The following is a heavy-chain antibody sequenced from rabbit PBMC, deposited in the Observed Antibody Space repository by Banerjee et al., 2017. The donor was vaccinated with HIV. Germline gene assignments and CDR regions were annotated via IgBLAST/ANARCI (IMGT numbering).Heavy chain of an antibody. Sequence: QSLEESGGDLVKPGAALTHTCTATGCSFSGGDNMCWVRQAPGKGLEWIGCIAGGSGVTYYASWAKGRFTVSKTSSTTVTLQMTSLTAADTATYFCARDLTGVIGWNFGLWGQGTLVTVS. J-gene: IGHJ3*01. CDR1: GCSFSGGDN. CDR2: IAGGSGVT. D-gene: IGHD1-1*01. V-gene: IGHV1S40*01. CDR3: ARDLTGVIGWNFGL.